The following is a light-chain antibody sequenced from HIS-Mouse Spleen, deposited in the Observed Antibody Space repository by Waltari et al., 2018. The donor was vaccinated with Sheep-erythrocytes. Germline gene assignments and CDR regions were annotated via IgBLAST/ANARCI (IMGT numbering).Light chain of an antibody. V-gene: IGLV2-11*01. CDR2: DVS. CDR3: CSYAGSYNHV. J-gene: IGLJ1*01. Sequence: QSALTQPRSVSGSPGQSVTISCTGTSSDVGGYNYVSWYQQHPGKAPKLIIYDVSKRPSGVPDRFSGYKSGNTASLTISGLQAEDEADYYCCSYAGSYNHVFATGTKVTVL. CDR1: SSDVGGYNY.